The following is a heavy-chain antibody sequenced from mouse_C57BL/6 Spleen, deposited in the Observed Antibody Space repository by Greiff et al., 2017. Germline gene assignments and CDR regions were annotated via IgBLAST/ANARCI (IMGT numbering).Heavy chain of an antibody. CDR3: TTGGGSSGFAY. Sequence: EVQLQQSGAELVRPGASVKLSCTASGFNIKDDYMHWVKQRPEQGLEWIGWIDPENGDTEYASKFQGKATITADTSSNTAYLQLSSLTSEDTAVYYCTTGGGSSGFAYWGQGTLVTVSA. J-gene: IGHJ3*01. CDR1: GFNIKDDY. D-gene: IGHD1-1*01. CDR2: IDPENGDT. V-gene: IGHV14-4*01.